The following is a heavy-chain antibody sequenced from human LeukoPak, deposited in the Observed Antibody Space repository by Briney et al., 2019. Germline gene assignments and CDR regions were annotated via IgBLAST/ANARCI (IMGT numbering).Heavy chain of an antibody. CDR3: ARDSPSPTTAFDY. Sequence: SETLSLACTVSGGSISSRSYYWGWIRQPPGKGLEWIGSIYYSGSGSTYYNPSLKSRVTISVDTSKNQFSLKLSSVTAADTAVYYCARDSPSPTTAFDYWGQGTLVTVSS. V-gene: IGHV4-39*07. D-gene: IGHD2-2*01. CDR1: GGSISSRSYY. CDR2: IYYSGSGST. J-gene: IGHJ4*02.